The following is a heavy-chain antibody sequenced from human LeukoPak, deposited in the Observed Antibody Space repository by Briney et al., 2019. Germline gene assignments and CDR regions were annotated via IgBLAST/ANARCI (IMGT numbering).Heavy chain of an antibody. J-gene: IGHJ4*02. D-gene: IGHD5-24*01. CDR3: ARGWLGIRGIDY. V-gene: IGHV3-20*04. Sequence: GSLRLSCAASGFTFDDYGMSWVRQAPGKGLEWVSGINWNGGSTGYADSVKGRLTISRDNAKNSLYLQMNSLRAEDTALYYCARGWLGIRGIDYWGQGTLVTVSS. CDR1: GFTFDDYG. CDR2: INWNGGST.